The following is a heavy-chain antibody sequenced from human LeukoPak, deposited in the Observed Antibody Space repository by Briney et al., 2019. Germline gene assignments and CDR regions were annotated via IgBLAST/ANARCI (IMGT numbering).Heavy chain of an antibody. CDR3: AREAHTYYDILTGYKSYYYYYMDV. V-gene: IGHV3-48*01. CDR1: GVTFSSYW. J-gene: IGHJ6*03. CDR2: ISSSSSTI. D-gene: IGHD3-9*01. Sequence: PGGSLRLSCAASGVTFSSYWMSWVRQAPGKGLEWVSYISSSSSTIYYADSVKGRFTISRDNAKNSLYLQMNSLRAEDTAVYYCAREAHTYYDILTGYKSYYYYYMDVWGKGTTVTVSS.